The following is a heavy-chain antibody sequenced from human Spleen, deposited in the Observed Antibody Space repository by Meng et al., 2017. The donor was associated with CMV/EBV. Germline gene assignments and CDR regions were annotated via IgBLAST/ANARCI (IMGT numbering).Heavy chain of an antibody. CDR1: GGAFSSFG. J-gene: IGHJ4*02. V-gene: IGHV1-69*05. CDR3: ASPQWHLPLGLDY. Sequence: SVKVSCKASGGAFSSFGVTWVRQAPGQGLEWLGGIIPVFGTPDYGQKFQARVTITTDESTSTAYMELSRLRSDDTALYYCASPQWHLPLGLDYWGQGTLVTVSS. CDR2: IIPVFGTP. D-gene: IGHD6-19*01.